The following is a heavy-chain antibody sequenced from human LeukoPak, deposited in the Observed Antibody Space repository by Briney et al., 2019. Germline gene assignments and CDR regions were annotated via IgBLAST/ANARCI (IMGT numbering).Heavy chain of an antibody. Sequence: ASVKVSCKASGGTFSRYAISWVRQAPGQGLEWMGGIIPIFGTANHAQKFQGRVTITADESTSTAYMELSSPRSEDTAVYYCARLPLTGYSRGYYYGMDVWGQGTTVTVSS. CDR2: IIPIFGTA. D-gene: IGHD3-9*01. J-gene: IGHJ6*02. V-gene: IGHV1-69*13. CDR3: ARLPLTGYSRGYYYGMDV. CDR1: GGTFSRYA.